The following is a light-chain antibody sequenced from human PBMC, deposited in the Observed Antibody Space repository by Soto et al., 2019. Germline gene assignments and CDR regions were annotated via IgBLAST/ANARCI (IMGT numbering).Light chain of an antibody. J-gene: IGLJ1*01. V-gene: IGLV2-14*01. CDR3: CSYAHGSIYV. Sequence: SALTQPASVSGPPGQSITISCTGTGGDIGFYNYVSWYQQHPGKAPKLLIYGVANRPSAVSARFSGSKSGSTASLTISGLQAEDEADYYCCSYAHGSIYVFGTGSKVTVL. CDR1: GGDIGFYNY. CDR2: GVA.